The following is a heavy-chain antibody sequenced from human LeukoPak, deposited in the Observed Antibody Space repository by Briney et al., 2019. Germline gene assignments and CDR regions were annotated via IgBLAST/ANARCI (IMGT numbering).Heavy chain of an antibody. D-gene: IGHD3-22*01. Sequence: SVKVSCXASGGTFSSYAISWVRQAPGQGLEWMGGIIPIFGTANYAQKFQGRVTITTDESTSTAYMELSSLRSEDTAVYYCARLWDYSSGYNDYWGPGTLVTVSS. CDR2: IIPIFGTA. V-gene: IGHV1-69*05. CDR3: ARLWDYSSGYNDY. CDR1: GGTFSSYA. J-gene: IGHJ4*02.